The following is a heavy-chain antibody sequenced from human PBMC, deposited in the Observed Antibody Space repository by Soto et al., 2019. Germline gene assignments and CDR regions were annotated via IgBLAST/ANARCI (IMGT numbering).Heavy chain of an antibody. V-gene: IGHV1-18*01. D-gene: IGHD3-22*01. J-gene: IGHJ3*02. CDR3: ARSLSSGWYMYYYDSSGYNAFDI. CDR1: GYTFTSYG. CDR2: ISAYNGNT. Sequence: ASVKVSCKASGYTFTSYGISWVRQAPGQGLEWMGWISAYNGNTNYAQKLQGRVTMTTDTSTSTAYMELRSLGSDDTAVYYCARSLSSGWYMYYYDSSGYNAFDIWGQGTMVTVS.